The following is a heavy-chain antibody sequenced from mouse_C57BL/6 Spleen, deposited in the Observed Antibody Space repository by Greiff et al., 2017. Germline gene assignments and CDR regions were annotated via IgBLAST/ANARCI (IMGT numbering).Heavy chain of an antibody. Sequence: VQLPPPGNELVKTGAVVKLSCKASGYTFTSYWMHWVKQRHGQGLEWIGKINPSNGGTNYNEKFKGKATMTVDKSSSTSYMQLISLTSEDSSVSYFHLSPMVTTRAMDYSLQRTSLPVSS. J-gene: IGHJ4*01. D-gene: IGHD2-2*01. CDR3: HLSPMVTTRAMDY. CDR1: GYTFTSYW. CDR2: INPSNGGT. V-gene: IGHV1-53*01.